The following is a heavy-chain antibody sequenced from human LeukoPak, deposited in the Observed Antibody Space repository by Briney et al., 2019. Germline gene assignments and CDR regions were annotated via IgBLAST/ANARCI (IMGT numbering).Heavy chain of an antibody. CDR1: GFTFSSYS. J-gene: IGHJ3*02. CDR3: ARGFKHYYDSSGARTDAFDI. Sequence: GGSLRLSCAASGFTFSSYSMNWVRQAPGKGLEWVSSISSSSSYIYYADSVKGRFTISRDNAKNSLYLQMNSLRAEDTAVYYCARGFKHYYDSSGARTDAFDIWDQGTMVTVSS. V-gene: IGHV3-21*01. D-gene: IGHD3-22*01. CDR2: ISSSSSYI.